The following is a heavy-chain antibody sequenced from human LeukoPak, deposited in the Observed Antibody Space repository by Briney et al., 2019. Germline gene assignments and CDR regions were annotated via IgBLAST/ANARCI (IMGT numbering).Heavy chain of an antibody. CDR2: MNPNSSGT. D-gene: IGHD3-3*02. Sequence: ASVKVSCKASGYTFTGYYIHWVRQAPGQGLDWMGWMNPNSSGTSYAQKFQGRVTFTRDTSMRTAYMELNRLTSDDTAVYYCARVGSGPLSTYKIKTSIWFDPWGQGTLVTVSS. CDR1: GYTFTGYY. J-gene: IGHJ5*02. CDR3: ARVGSGPLSTYKIKTSIWFDP. V-gene: IGHV1-2*02.